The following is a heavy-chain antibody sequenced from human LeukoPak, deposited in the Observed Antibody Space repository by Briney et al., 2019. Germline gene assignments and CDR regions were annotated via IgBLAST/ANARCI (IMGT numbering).Heavy chain of an antibody. V-gene: IGHV4-59*01. Sequence: SETLSLTCTVSGGFISSYYWSWIRQPPGKGLEWIGYIYYSGSTNHNPSLKSRVTISLDTPKNQFSLKLSSVTAADTAVYYCASMVRGAPFDYWGQGTLVTVSS. D-gene: IGHD3-10*01. CDR2: IYYSGST. CDR3: ASMVRGAPFDY. J-gene: IGHJ4*02. CDR1: GGFISSYY.